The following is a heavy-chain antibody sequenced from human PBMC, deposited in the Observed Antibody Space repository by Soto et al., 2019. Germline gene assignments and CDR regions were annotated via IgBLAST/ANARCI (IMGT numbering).Heavy chain of an antibody. J-gene: IGHJ3*02. CDR1: GFTFSSYG. CDR2: IWYDGSNK. D-gene: IGHD3-10*01. CDR3: ARPRKPRSRDAFDI. Sequence: CLRLSCAASGFTFSSYGMHWVRQAPGKGLEWVAVIWYDGSNKYYADSVKGRFTISRDNSKNTLYLQMNSLRAEDTAVYYCARPRKPRSRDAFDIWGQGTMVTVSS. V-gene: IGHV3-33*01.